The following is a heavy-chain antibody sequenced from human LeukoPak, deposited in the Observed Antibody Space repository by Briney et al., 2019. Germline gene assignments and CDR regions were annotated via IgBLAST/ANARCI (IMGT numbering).Heavy chain of an antibody. J-gene: IGHJ4*02. CDR1: GGSISSGDYY. Sequence: SQTLPLTCTVSGGSISSGDYYWSWIRQPPGKGLEWIGYIYYSGSTYYNPSLKSRVTISVDTSKNQFSLKLSSVTAADTAVYYCARLSGSYWGPFDYWGQGTLVTVSS. CDR3: ARLSGSYWGPFDY. CDR2: IYYSGST. D-gene: IGHD1-26*01. V-gene: IGHV4-30-4*01.